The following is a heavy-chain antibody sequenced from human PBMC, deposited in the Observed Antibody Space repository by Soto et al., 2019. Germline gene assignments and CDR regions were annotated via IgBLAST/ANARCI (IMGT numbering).Heavy chain of an antibody. D-gene: IGHD3-16*01. J-gene: IGHJ4*02. V-gene: IGHV4-59*01. Sequence: SQTLSLTCTVSGVSMIDYYGSWIRQSPGKGLEHIGYLHYSGSANYNPSLKSRVTISMDRSKNQFSLKLKSVTAADTAIYYCARSGHTFAAVIWGQGMLVTVSS. CDR1: GVSMIDYY. CDR3: ARSGHTFAAVI. CDR2: LHYSGSA.